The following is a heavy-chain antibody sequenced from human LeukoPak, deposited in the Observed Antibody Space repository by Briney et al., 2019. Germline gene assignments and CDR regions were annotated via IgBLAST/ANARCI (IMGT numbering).Heavy chain of an antibody. CDR2: INHSGST. D-gene: IGHD3-10*01. J-gene: IGHJ5*02. Sequence: SETLSLTCAVSGGSFSGYYWSWIRQPPGKGLEWIGEINHSGSTNYNPSLKSRVTISVDTSKNQFSLQLSSVTAADTAVYYCARGGRPITMVRGVMRRNNWFDPCGQGTLVIVSS. V-gene: IGHV4-34*01. CDR1: GGSFSGYY. CDR3: ARGGRPITMVRGVMRRNNWFDP.